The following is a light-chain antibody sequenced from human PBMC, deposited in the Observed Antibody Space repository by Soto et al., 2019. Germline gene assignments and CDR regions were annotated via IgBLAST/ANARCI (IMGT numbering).Light chain of an antibody. CDR2: AAS. CDR1: QGIGND. V-gene: IGKV1-17*01. CDR3: LQYISYLHT. J-gene: IGKJ2*01. Sequence: DIQMTQSPSSLSASVGDRVTITCRASQGIGNDLGWYQQKPGTAPKRLIYAASSLKSGVPSRFSGSGSGTEFTLTISTLQPEDFATYYCLQYISYLHTFGQGTKLEIK.